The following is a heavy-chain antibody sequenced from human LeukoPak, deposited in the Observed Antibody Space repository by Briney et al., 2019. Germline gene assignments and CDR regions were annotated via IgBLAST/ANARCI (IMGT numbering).Heavy chain of an antibody. D-gene: IGHD3-16*01. CDR1: GFTFSSYA. CDR2: ISGSGGST. V-gene: IGHV3-23*01. CDR3: AKDRLRPQNYFDY. Sequence: GGSLRLSCAASGFTFSSYAMSWVRQAPGKGLGWVSAISGSGGSTYYADSVKGRFTISRDNSKNTLYLQMNSLRAEDTAVYYCAKDRLRPQNYFDYWGQGTLVTVSS. J-gene: IGHJ4*02.